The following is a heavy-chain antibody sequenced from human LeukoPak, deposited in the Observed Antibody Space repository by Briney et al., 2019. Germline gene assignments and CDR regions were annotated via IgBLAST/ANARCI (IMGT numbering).Heavy chain of an antibody. D-gene: IGHD6-6*01. J-gene: IGHJ4*02. Sequence: PGGSLRLSCAASGFTFSSYEMNWVRQAPGKGLEWVSYISSSGSTIYYADSVKGRFTISRDNAKNSLYLQMNSLRAEDTAVYYCARGIAYSSSSFDYWGQGTLVTVSS. CDR1: GFTFSSYE. CDR3: ARGIAYSSSSFDY. CDR2: ISSSGSTI. V-gene: IGHV3-48*03.